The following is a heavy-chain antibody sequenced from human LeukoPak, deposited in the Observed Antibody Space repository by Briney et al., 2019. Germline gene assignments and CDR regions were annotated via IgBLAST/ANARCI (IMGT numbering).Heavy chain of an antibody. CDR2: IYPGDSDT. CDR3: ARSRRGIEQQLALGFDP. V-gene: IGHV5-51*01. D-gene: IGHD6-13*01. J-gene: IGHJ5*02. Sequence: GEFLKISCKGSGYSFTSYWIGWVRQMPGKGLEWMGIIYPGDSDTRYSPSFQGQVTISADKSISTAYLQWSSLKASDTAMYYCARSRRGIEQQLALGFDPWGQGTLVTVSS. CDR1: GYSFTSYW.